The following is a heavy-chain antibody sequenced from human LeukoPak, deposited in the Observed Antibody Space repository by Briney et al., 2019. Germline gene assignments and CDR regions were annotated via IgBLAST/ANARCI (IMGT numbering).Heavy chain of an antibody. V-gene: IGHV5-51*01. CDR2: IYPGDSDT. J-gene: IGHJ4*02. CDR3: ARHFYGYFDY. D-gene: IGHD4-17*01. Sequence: GASLKISCKGSGYSFTSYWIGWVRQMRQKRLEWMGIIYPGDSDTRYSPSLQGQVTISADKSISTAYLQWSSLKASDTAMYYCARHFYGYFDYWGQGTLVTVSS. CDR1: GYSFTSYW.